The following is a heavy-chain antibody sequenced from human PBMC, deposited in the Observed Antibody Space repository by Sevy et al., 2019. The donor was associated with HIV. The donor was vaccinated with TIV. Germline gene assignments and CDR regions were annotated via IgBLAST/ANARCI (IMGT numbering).Heavy chain of an antibody. V-gene: IGHV3-48*01. Sequence: GGSLRLSCVASGFAFGTYDMNWVRQAPGKGLEWLSYINGGNNIIHYADSVKGRFTISRDNARNSLYLQMNNVGAEDKARYYCAREGGYTDQGMDVWGQGTTVTVSS. CDR1: GFAFGTYD. D-gene: IGHD5-12*01. CDR3: AREGGYTDQGMDV. CDR2: INGGNNII. J-gene: IGHJ6*02.